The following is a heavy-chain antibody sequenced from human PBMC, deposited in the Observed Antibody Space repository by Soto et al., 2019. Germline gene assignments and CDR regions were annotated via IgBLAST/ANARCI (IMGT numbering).Heavy chain of an antibody. Sequence: SETLSLTCTVSGDSVSSYYWSWIRQPPGKGLEWIGYIYYSGRTNYNPSLKSRVTISADTSKNQFSLNLRSVTAADTAVYYCAMGYDYNKTASWGQGILVTVSS. CDR1: GDSVSSYY. J-gene: IGHJ4*02. V-gene: IGHV4-59*02. D-gene: IGHD3-16*01. CDR2: IYYSGRT. CDR3: AMGYDYNKTAS.